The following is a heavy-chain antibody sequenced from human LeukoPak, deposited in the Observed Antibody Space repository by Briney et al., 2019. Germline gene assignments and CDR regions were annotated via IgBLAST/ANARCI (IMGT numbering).Heavy chain of an antibody. CDR3: ARHLYYDSSGIQH. Sequence: GGSLRLSCAASGFIFSSYSMNWVRQAPGKGLEWVSSISSSSSYIYYADSVKGRFTISRDNAKNSLYLQMNSLRAEDTAVYYCARHLYYDSSGIQHWGQGTLVTVSS. J-gene: IGHJ1*01. CDR2: ISSSSSYI. D-gene: IGHD3-22*01. V-gene: IGHV3-21*01. CDR1: GFIFSSYS.